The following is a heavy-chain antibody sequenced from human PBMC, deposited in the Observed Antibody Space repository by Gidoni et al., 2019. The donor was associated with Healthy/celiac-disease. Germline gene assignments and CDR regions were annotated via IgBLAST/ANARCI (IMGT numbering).Heavy chain of an antibody. D-gene: IGHD3-3*01. CDR1: GYTFTSYG. V-gene: IGHV1-18*01. CDR2: ISAYNCIT. Sequence: QVQLVQSGAEVKKPGASVKVSCKAAGYTFTSYGIRWLRKAPGQGLEWMGWISAYNCITIYPPKLQGRVPMTSATPTSTAFMELRRLISDDTAVYYCARAGGGFWSGYNFDSWGQGTLGTVSS. CDR3: ARAGGGFWSGYNFDS. J-gene: IGHJ4*02.